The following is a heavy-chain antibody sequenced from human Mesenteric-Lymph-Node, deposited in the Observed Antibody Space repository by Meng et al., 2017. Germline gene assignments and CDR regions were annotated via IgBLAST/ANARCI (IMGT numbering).Heavy chain of an antibody. V-gene: IGHV1-18*01. CDR2: ISAYNGNT. CDR3: ARVSDDYDRTGYYNFDY. Sequence: QVRLVQSGAEGKKPGASMKVSCKDSGYTFTNYGISWVRQAPGQGLEWMGWISAYNGNTNYAQKLQGRVTMTTDTSMSTAYMELRSLRSDDTAVYYCARVSDDYDRTGYYNFDYWGQGTLVTVSS. CDR1: GYTFTNYG. J-gene: IGHJ4*02. D-gene: IGHD3-22*01.